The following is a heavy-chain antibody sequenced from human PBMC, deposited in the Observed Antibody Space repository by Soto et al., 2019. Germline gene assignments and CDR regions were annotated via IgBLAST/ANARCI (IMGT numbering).Heavy chain of an antibody. D-gene: IGHD3-3*01. CDR2: ISGSGGST. Sequence: GGSLRLSCAACGFTFSSYAMSWVRQAPGKGLEWVSAISGSGGSTYYADSVKGRFTISRDNSTNTLYLQMNSLRAEDTAVYYRAKDDDDFSSGPPDGWGQGALVTVSS. V-gene: IGHV3-23*01. J-gene: IGHJ4*02. CDR3: AKDDDDFSSGPPDG. CDR1: GFTFSSYA.